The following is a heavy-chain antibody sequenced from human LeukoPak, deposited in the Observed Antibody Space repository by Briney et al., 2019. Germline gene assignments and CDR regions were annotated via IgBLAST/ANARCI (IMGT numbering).Heavy chain of an antibody. CDR1: GGSFSGYY. D-gene: IGHD2-2*01. V-gene: IGHV4-34*01. J-gene: IGHJ5*02. CDR2: INHSGST. CDR3: ARLARHHRRYCSSTSCFNWFDP. Sequence: SETLSLTCAVYGGSFSGYYWSWIRQPPGKGLEWIGEINHSGSTNYNPSLKSRVTISVDTSKNQFSLKLSSVTAADTAVYYCARLARHHRRYCSSTSCFNWFDPWGQGTLVTVSS.